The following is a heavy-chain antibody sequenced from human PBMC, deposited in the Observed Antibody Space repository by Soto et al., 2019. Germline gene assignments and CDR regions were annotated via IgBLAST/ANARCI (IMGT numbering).Heavy chain of an antibody. CDR2: INAGNGNT. CDR3: ARNPLSTIFGVVIPPFDY. D-gene: IGHD3-3*01. Sequence: ASVKVSCKASGYTFTSYAMHWVRQAPGQRLEWMGWINAGNGNTKYSQKFQGRVTITRDTSASTAYMELSSLRSEDTVVYYCARNPLSTIFGVVIPPFDYWGQGTLVTVSS. CDR1: GYTFTSYA. J-gene: IGHJ4*02. V-gene: IGHV1-3*01.